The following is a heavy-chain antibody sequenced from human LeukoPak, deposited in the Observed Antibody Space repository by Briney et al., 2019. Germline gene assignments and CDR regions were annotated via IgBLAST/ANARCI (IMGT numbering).Heavy chain of an antibody. CDR2: ISSSGTTI. V-gene: IGHV3-11*01. Sequence: GGSLRLSCAASGFIFRDYYMSWIRQAPGKGLEWVSYISSSGTTIFYADSVKGRFTISRDNAKNSLYLQMNSLKAEDTAVYYCAREGIEGYFDYWGQGTLVTVSS. CDR1: GFIFRDYY. J-gene: IGHJ4*02. CDR3: AREGIEGYFDY. D-gene: IGHD1-26*01.